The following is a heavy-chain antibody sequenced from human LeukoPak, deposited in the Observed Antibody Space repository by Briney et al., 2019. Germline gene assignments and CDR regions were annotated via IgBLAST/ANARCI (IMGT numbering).Heavy chain of an antibody. CDR2: ISSDSSTI. J-gene: IGHJ4*02. D-gene: IGHD5-12*01. V-gene: IGHV3-48*02. Sequence: GGSLRLSCAASGFTFNSYNMNWVRQAPGKGLEWISYISSDSSTIFYADSVKGRFTISRDNVKNSLFLQLNSLRDEDTAVYYCAKSYNGYESKPDYWGQGTLVTVSS. CDR3: AKSYNGYESKPDY. CDR1: GFTFNSYN.